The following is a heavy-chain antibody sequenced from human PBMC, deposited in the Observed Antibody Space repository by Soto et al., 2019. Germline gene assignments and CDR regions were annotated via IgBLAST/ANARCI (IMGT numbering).Heavy chain of an antibody. J-gene: IGHJ5*02. D-gene: IGHD3-22*01. CDR3: ARSYYDSTGFAVDP. V-gene: IGHV4-61*05. Sequence: SETLSLTCTVSGGSISSSSYYWGWIRQPPGKGLEWIGFMYFGGSFNYNPSLTSRATILVETSKNQFSMKLTSVTASDTAVYYCARSYYDSTGFAVDPWGQGTLVTVSS. CDR1: GGSISSSSYY. CDR2: MYFGGSF.